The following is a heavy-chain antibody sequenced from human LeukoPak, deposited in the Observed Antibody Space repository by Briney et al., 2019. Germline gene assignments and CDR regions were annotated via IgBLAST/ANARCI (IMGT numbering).Heavy chain of an antibody. CDR3: ARRRRSSENWFDP. V-gene: IGHV5-51*01. Sequence: GESLKISRKGSGYRFTSYWIGWVRQMPGKGLEWMGIIYPGDSDTRYSPSFQGQVTISADKSISTAYLQWSSLKASDTAMYYCARRRRSSENWFDPWGQGTLVTVSS. CDR1: GYRFTSYW. CDR2: IYPGDSDT. D-gene: IGHD6-19*01. J-gene: IGHJ5*02.